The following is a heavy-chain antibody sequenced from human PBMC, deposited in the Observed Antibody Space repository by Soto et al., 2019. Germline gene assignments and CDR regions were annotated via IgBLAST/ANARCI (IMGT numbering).Heavy chain of an antibody. CDR3: TRDPRNYYDSIGSANWFDP. D-gene: IGHD3-22*01. CDR2: IRSKSNSYAT. CDR1: GFTFSGSA. V-gene: IGHV3-73*01. Sequence: GGSLRLSCAASGFTFSGSAMHWVRQASGKGLEWVGRIRSKSNSYATAYAASVKGRFTISRDDSKDTAYLQMNSLKTEDTAVYYCTRDPRNYYDSIGSANWFDPWGQGTLVTVSS. J-gene: IGHJ5*02.